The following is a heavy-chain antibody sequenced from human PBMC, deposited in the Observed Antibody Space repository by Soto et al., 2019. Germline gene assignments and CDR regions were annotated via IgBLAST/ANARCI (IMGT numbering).Heavy chain of an antibody. CDR1: GYTLPNFG. V-gene: IGHV1-18*01. Sequence: ASVKVSCKASGYTLPNFGLSWVRQAPGQGLEWMGCISAYTANTNYAQKLQGRVTMTTDTSTSTAFLELRSLRSDDTAVYYCARENSGSYHRHFDYWGQGTLVTVSS. J-gene: IGHJ4*01. D-gene: IGHD1-26*01. CDR3: ARENSGSYHRHFDY. CDR2: ISAYTANT.